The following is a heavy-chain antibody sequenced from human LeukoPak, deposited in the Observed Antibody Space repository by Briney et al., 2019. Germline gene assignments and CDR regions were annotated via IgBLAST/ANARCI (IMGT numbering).Heavy chain of an antibody. J-gene: IGHJ6*02. D-gene: IGHD6-25*01. Sequence: PGGSLRLSCAASGFTVSSNYMSWVRQAPGKGLEWVSVIYSGGSTYYADSVKGRFTISRDNSKNTLYLQMNSLTAADTAVYYCARRSGSDYAMDVWGQGTTVTVSS. CDR2: IYSGGST. CDR3: ARRSGSDYAMDV. V-gene: IGHV3-53*01. CDR1: GFTVSSNY.